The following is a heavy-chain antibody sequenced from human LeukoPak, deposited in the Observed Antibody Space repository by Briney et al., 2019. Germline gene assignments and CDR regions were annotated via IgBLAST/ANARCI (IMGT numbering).Heavy chain of an antibody. V-gene: IGHV3-30*18. J-gene: IGHJ1*01. CDR2: ISYDGSNK. D-gene: IGHD1-26*01. Sequence: GGSLRLFCAASGFTFSTYGIHWVRQAPGEGLEWVAVISYDGSNKYYADSVKGRFTISRDNSKNTLYLQMNSLRAEDTAVYYCAKAIYSGSYYGLYFQHWGQGTLVTVSS. CDR3: AKAIYSGSYYGLYFQH. CDR1: GFTFSTYG.